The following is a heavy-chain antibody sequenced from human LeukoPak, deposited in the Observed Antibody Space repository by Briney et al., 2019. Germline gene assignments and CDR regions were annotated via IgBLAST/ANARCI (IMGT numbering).Heavy chain of an antibody. V-gene: IGHV4-59*12. J-gene: IGHJ4*02. CDR1: GGSISSYY. CDR3: ARVRGGYSSSRAIDY. D-gene: IGHD6-13*01. CDR2: IYYSGST. Sequence: SETLSLTCTVSGGSISSYYWSWIRQPPGKGLEWIGYIYYSGSTNYNPSLKSRVTISVDTSKNQFSLKLSSVTAADTAVYYCARVRGGYSSSRAIDYWGQGTLVTVSS.